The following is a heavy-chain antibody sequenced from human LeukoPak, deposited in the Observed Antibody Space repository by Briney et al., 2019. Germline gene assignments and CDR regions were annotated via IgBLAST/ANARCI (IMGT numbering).Heavy chain of an antibody. V-gene: IGHV4-4*07. J-gene: IGHJ5*02. CDR2: IYTSGST. CDR1: GGPISSYY. Sequence: SETLSLTCTVSGGPISSYYWSWIRQPAGKGLEWIGRIYTSGSTNYNPSLKSRVTMSVDTSKNQFSLKLSSVTAADTAVYYCARGEAPSNWFDPWGQGTLVTVSS. CDR3: ARGEAPSNWFDP.